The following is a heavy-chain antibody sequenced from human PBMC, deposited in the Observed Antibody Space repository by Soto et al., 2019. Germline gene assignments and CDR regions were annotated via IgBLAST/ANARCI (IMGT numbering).Heavy chain of an antibody. Sequence: QVQLQESGPGLVKPSGTLSLTCAVSGGSISSSNWWSWVRQPPGKGLEWIGEIYHSGSTNYNPSLKIRVTISVEKYKNKFSLKLSSVTAADTAVYYCARAGYSSSRIDYWGQGTLVTVSS. D-gene: IGHD6-13*01. V-gene: IGHV4-4*02. CDR3: ARAGYSSSRIDY. CDR1: GGSISSSNW. J-gene: IGHJ4*02. CDR2: IYHSGST.